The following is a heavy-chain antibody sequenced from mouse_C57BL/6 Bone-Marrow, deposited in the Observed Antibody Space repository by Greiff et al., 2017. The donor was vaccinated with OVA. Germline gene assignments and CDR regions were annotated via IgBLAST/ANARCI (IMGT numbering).Heavy chain of an antibody. CDR1: GYTFTSYW. CDR3: TRNRQLRLDAMDY. D-gene: IGHD3-2*02. V-gene: IGHV1-5*01. CDR2: IYAGNSDT. J-gene: IGHJ4*01. Sequence: EVKVVESGTVLARPGASVKMSCKTSGYTFTSYWLHWVKQRPGQGLEWIGAIYAGNSDTSSNQEFRGKANQTAFTAASTAYRKLSSLTNEDSAVDYCTRNRQLRLDAMDYWGQGTSVTVSS.